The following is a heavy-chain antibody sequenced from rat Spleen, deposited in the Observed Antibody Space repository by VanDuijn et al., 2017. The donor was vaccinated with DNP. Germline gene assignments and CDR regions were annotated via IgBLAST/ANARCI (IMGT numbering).Heavy chain of an antibody. CDR2: IGSPAYAP. D-gene: IGHD4-3*01. J-gene: IGHJ2*01. V-gene: IGHV5-22*01. CDR3: VRWSSGHFDY. CDR1: GFTFSAYY. Sequence: EVQLVESGGDLVQPGRSLKLSCAASGFTFSAYYMAWVRQAPAKGLQWVAYIGSPAYAPYYGDSVKGRFTISRDNAKSTLYLQMNSLRSEDMATYYCVRWSSGHFDYWGQGVMVTVSS.